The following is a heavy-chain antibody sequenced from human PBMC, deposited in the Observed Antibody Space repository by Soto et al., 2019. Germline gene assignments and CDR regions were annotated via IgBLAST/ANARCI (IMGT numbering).Heavy chain of an antibody. V-gene: IGHV1-2*04. CDR2: INPNSGGT. CDR3: ARESRQGDYVLGMDV. D-gene: IGHD4-17*01. CDR1: GYTFTGYY. Sequence: ASVKVSCKASGYTFTGYYMHWVRQAPGQGLEWMGWINPNSGGTNYAQKFQGWVTMTRDTSISTAYMELSRLRSDDTAVYYCARESRQGDYVLGMDVWGQGTKVTVSS. J-gene: IGHJ6*02.